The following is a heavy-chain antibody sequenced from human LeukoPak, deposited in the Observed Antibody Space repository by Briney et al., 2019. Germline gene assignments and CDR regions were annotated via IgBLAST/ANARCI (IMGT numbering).Heavy chain of an antibody. D-gene: IGHD7-27*01. CDR3: VRDLHWGGFDV. Sequence: GGSLRLSCAASGFTFSSYWMHWVRQAPGKGLVWVSRISSDVSSTSYADSVKGRFTISRDNPKSTVSLQMSSLRAEDTALYYCVRDLHWGGFDVWGQGTMVTVSS. CDR1: GFTFSSYW. J-gene: IGHJ3*01. V-gene: IGHV3-74*01. CDR2: ISSDVSST.